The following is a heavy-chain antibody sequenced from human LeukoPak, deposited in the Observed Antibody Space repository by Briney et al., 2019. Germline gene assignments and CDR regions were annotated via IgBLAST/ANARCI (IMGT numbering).Heavy chain of an antibody. Sequence: ASVKVSCKASGYTFTSYGISWVRQAPGQGLEWMGWISAYNGNTNYAQKLQGRVTMTTDTSTSTAYMELRSLRSDDTAVYYCASANYDFWSGTMSYLDYWGQGTLVSVSS. CDR3: ASANYDFWSGTMSYLDY. V-gene: IGHV1-18*01. CDR2: ISAYNGNT. J-gene: IGHJ4*02. CDR1: GYTFTSYG. D-gene: IGHD3-3*01.